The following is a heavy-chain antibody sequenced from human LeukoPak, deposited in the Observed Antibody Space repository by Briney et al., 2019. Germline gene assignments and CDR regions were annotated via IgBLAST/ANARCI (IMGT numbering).Heavy chain of an antibody. CDR2: ISFSGTI. J-gene: IGHJ5*02. CDR3: ARSGYDGWFDP. CDR1: GGSISSSDDF. Sequence: PSETLSLTCTVSGGSISSSDDFWGWIRQAPGKGLEWIVSISFSGTIYYNPSLQSRVTTSVDTSKNQFSLKLSSVTAADTAVYYCARSGYDGWFDPWGQGTLVTVSS. V-gene: IGHV4-39*01. D-gene: IGHD5-12*01.